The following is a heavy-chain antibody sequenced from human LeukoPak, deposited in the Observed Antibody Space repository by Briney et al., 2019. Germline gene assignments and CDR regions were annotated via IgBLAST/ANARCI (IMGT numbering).Heavy chain of an antibody. D-gene: IGHD6-19*01. J-gene: IGHJ4*02. Sequence: PSETLSLTCAVYGGSFSGYYWSWIRQPPGKGLEWIGEINHSGSTNYNPSLKSRVTISVDTSKNQFSLKLSSVTAADTAVYYCARAPRIAVAGSPAFDYWGQGTLVTVSS. CDR3: ARAPRIAVAGSPAFDY. CDR2: INHSGST. CDR1: GGSFSGYY. V-gene: IGHV4-34*01.